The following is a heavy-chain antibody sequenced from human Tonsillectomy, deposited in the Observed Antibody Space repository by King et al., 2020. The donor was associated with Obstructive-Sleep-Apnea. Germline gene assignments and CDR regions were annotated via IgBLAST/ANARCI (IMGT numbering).Heavy chain of an antibody. V-gene: IGHV1-18*04. CDR2: SSAYNVNT. CDR1: GYTFTSYG. CDR3: AREASSGWYEGYYYYYGMDV. Sequence: VQLVESGAEVKKTWASVKVSCKASGYTFTSYGISWGRQAPGQGLEGMGLSSAYNVNTNYAQKLQGRVTMTTDTSTSTAYMELRGLRSDDTAVYYCAREASSGWYEGYYYYYGMDVWGQGTTVTVSS. J-gene: IGHJ6*02. D-gene: IGHD6-19*01.